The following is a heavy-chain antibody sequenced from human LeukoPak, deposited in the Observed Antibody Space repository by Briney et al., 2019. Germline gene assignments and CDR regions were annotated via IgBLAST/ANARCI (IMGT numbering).Heavy chain of an antibody. CDR2: ISGSGGST. CDR3: AKDTAPLGATKEFDH. V-gene: IGHV3-23*01. J-gene: IGHJ4*02. Sequence: GGSLRLSCAASGFTFSTYDMTWVRQAPEKGLEWVSTISGSGGSTFYAASAQGRFTTSRDNSKNILYLEMNSLRVDDTAVYYCAKDTAPLGATKEFDHWGQGTLVTVSS. D-gene: IGHD1-26*01. CDR1: GFTFSTYD.